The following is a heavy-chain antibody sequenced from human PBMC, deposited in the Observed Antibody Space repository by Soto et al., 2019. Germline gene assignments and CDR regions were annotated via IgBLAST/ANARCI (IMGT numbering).Heavy chain of an antibody. CDR1: GYSISSGYY. CDR3: ARLCSITSCLLSRIDP. J-gene: IGHJ5*02. Sequence: SETLSLTCAVSGYSISSGYYWGWIRQPPGKGLEWIGSIYHSGSTYYNPSLKSRVTISVDTSKNQFSLKLSSVTAADTAVYYCARLCSITSCLLSRIDPWGQGTLVTVSS. V-gene: IGHV4-38-2*01. D-gene: IGHD2-2*01. CDR2: IYHSGST.